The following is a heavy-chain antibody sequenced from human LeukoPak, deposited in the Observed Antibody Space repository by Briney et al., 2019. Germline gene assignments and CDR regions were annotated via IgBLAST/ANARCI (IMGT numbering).Heavy chain of an antibody. CDR1: SVSIRSYH. CDR2: IYYSGRT. J-gene: IGHJ3*02. D-gene: IGHD1-26*01. Sequence: SETLSPTCTVSSVSIRSYHWSWIRQPPGKGLEWIGYIYYSGRTDYNPSLKSRVTMSVDTSKNQFSLILSSVTAADTAVYYCARHRWELNAFDIWGQGTMVTVSS. CDR3: ARHRWELNAFDI. V-gene: IGHV4-59*08.